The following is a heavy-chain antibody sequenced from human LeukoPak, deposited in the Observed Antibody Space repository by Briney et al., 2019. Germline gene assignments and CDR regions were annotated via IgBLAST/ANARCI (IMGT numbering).Heavy chain of an antibody. J-gene: IGHJ4*02. Sequence: PGGSLSLSCAASGFPFISYWMSWVRQAPGKGLEWVANIKQDDSEKYYVDSVKGRFTISRDNAKNSLYLQMNSLRAEDTAVYYCARDFDWNYFDYWGQGTLVTVSS. CDR1: GFPFISYW. CDR3: ARDFDWNYFDY. CDR2: IKQDDSEK. V-gene: IGHV3-7*01. D-gene: IGHD3-9*01.